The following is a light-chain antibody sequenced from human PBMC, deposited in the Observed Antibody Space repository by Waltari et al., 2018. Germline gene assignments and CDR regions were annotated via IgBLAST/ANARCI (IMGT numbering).Light chain of an antibody. Sequence: DIQMTQSPSSLSASVGDTVTITCRASQRISNSLAWYQQKPGEAPKLLLSAASRLESGVPSRFSGSGSGTDYTLTISRLQPEDLATYFCQLYYGDSLTFGGGTKVEIK. CDR3: QLYYGDSLT. CDR2: AAS. V-gene: IGKV1-NL1*01. J-gene: IGKJ4*01. CDR1: QRISNS.